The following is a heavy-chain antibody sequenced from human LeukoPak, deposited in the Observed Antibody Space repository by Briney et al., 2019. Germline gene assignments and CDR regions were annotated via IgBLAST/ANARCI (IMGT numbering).Heavy chain of an antibody. J-gene: IGHJ6*02. CDR3: ARASLARGTPFYFGMDV. Sequence: GSSVKVSCKASGGTFSSYAISWVRQAPGQGLEWMGGIIPIFGTANYAQKFQGRVTITADESTSTAYMELSSLRSEDTAVYYCARASLARGTPFYFGMDVWGQGTTVIVSS. V-gene: IGHV1-69*01. CDR2: IIPIFGTA. CDR1: GGTFSSYA. D-gene: IGHD2-15*01.